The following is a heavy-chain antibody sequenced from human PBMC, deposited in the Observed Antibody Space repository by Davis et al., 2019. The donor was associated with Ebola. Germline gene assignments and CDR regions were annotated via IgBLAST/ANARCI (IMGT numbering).Heavy chain of an antibody. CDR1: GFTFSSYS. CDR3: AKDAVVYDAVLYGMDV. D-gene: IGHD2-8*02. J-gene: IGHJ6*02. CDR2: ISSSSSYI. V-gene: IGHV3-21*01. Sequence: GGSLRLSCAASGFTFSSYSMNWVRQAPGKGLEWVSSISSSSSYIYYADSVKGRFTISRDNAKNSPYLQMNSLRAEDTAVYYCAKDAVVYDAVLYGMDVWGQGTTVTVSS.